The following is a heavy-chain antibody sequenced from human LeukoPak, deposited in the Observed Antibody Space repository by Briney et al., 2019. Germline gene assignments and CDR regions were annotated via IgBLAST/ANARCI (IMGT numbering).Heavy chain of an antibody. CDR2: IRSKIYGGTP. V-gene: IGHV3-49*04. J-gene: IGHJ4*02. CDR3: TRDQTPYY. Sequence: GGSLRLSCTASGFTFGDYAMTWDRQAPGKGLEWVGFIRSKIYGGTPEYAASVEGRFTISRDDSKGIAYLQMNSLKTEDTAVYYCTRDQTPYYWGQGTLVTVSS. CDR1: GFTFGDYA.